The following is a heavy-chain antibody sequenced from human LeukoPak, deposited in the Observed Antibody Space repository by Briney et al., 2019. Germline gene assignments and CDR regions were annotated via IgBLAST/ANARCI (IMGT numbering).Heavy chain of an antibody. V-gene: IGHV1-24*01. D-gene: IGHD4-11*01. CDR3: ATPTTVATGEGFDY. CDR2: FDPEDGQT. J-gene: IGHJ4*02. Sequence: SVKVSCKVSGYTLTELSMHWVRQPPGKGREWMGGFDPEDGQTIYAQKCQGRVTMTEDTSTDTAYMELSSLRSEDTAVYYCATPTTVATGEGFDYWGQGTLVTVSS. CDR1: GYTLTELS.